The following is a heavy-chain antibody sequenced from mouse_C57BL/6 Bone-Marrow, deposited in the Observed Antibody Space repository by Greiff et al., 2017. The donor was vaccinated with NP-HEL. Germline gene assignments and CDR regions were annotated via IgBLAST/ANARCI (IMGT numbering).Heavy chain of an antibody. CDR1: GFSLTSYG. CDR2: IWGVGST. V-gene: IGHV2-6*01. CDR3: ASEGLYAMDY. D-gene: IGHD3-1*01. J-gene: IGHJ4*01. Sequence: QVQLKESGPGLVAPSQSLSITCTVSGFSLTSYGVDWVRQSPGKGLEWLGVIWGVGSTNYNSALNSRLSISKDNSKCQVFLKMNSLQTDDTAMYCCASEGLYAMDYWGQGTSVTVSS.